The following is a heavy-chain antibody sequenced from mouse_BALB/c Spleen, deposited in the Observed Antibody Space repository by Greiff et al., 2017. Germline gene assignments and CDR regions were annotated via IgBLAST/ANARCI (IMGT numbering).Heavy chain of an antibody. V-gene: IGHV1-54*01. CDR1: GYAFTNYL. CDR2: INPGSGGT. CDR3: ARCYYGSSYAMDY. J-gene: IGHJ4*01. D-gene: IGHD1-1*01. Sequence: QVQLQQSGAELVRPGTSVKVSCKASGYAFTNYLIEWVKQRPGQGLEWIGVINPGSGGTNYNEKFKGKATLTADKSSSTAYMQLSSLTSDDSAVYFCARCYYGSSYAMDYWGQGTSVTVSS.